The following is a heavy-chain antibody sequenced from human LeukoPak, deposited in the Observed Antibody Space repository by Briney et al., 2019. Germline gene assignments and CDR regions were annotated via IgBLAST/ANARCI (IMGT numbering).Heavy chain of an antibody. D-gene: IGHD3-9*01. V-gene: IGHV3-9*03. J-gene: IGHJ4*02. CDR1: GFTFSNAW. Sequence: GGSLRLSCAASGFTFSNAWMSWVRQGPGKGLEWVSGISWNSGSIGYADSVRGRFTVSRDSPKNSLYLQMNSLRPEDMALYYCAKAPVYDILTDSDYFDYWGQGTLVTVSS. CDR2: ISWNSGSI. CDR3: AKAPVYDILTDSDYFDY.